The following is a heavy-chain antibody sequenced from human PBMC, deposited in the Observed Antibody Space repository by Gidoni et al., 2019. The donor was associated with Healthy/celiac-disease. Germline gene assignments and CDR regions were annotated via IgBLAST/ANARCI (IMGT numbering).Heavy chain of an antibody. V-gene: IGHV3-30-3*02. J-gene: IGHJ6*02. CDR1: GFTFSSYA. D-gene: IGHD4-4*01. Sequence: QVQLVESGGGVVQPGRSLRLSCAASGFTFSSYAMHWVRQAPGKGLEWVAVISYDGSNKYYADSVKGRFTISRDNSKNTLYLQMNSLRAEDTAVYYCSNDYSKTMGSYGMDVWGQGTTVTVSS. CDR2: ISYDGSNK. CDR3: SNDYSKTMGSYGMDV.